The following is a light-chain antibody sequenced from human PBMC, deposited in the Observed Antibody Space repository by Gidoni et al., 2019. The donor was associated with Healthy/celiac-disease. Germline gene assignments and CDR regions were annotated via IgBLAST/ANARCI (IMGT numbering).Light chain of an antibody. CDR2: GAS. J-gene: IGKJ3*01. Sequence: DIVMTQSPDSLAVSLGERATINCKSSQRVLYSSNNKNYLAWYQQKPGQPPKLLIYGASTRESGVPDRFSGSGSGTDFTLTISSLQAEDVAVYYCQQYYSTLSFGPGTKVDIK. CDR1: QRVLYSSNNKNY. CDR3: QQYYSTLS. V-gene: IGKV4-1*01.